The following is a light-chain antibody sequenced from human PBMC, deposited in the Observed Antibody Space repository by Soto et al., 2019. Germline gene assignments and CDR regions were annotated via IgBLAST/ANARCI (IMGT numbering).Light chain of an antibody. V-gene: IGKV2-28*01. Sequence: DIVMTQSPLSLPVTPGEPASISCRSSQSLLHSNGYNYLDWYLQKPGQSPQLLIYLGSNRASGVPDRFSVSRSGTEFTLIISSVEAEDVGVYYCMQALQTPCTFGQGTKLDIK. CDR2: LGS. CDR1: QSLLHSNGYNY. J-gene: IGKJ2*02. CDR3: MQALQTPCT.